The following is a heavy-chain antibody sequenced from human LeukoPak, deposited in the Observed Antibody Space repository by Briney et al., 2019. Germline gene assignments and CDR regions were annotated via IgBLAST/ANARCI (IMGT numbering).Heavy chain of an antibody. Sequence: ASVKVSCKASGYTFTGYGISWVRQAPGQGLEWMGWISAYNGNTNYAQKLQGRVTMTTDTSTSTAYMELRSLRSDDTAVYYCARRYNWNDGPEFDYWGQGTLVTVSS. CDR3: ARRYNWNDGPEFDY. CDR2: ISAYNGNT. V-gene: IGHV1-18*01. CDR1: GYTFTGYG. D-gene: IGHD1-20*01. J-gene: IGHJ4*02.